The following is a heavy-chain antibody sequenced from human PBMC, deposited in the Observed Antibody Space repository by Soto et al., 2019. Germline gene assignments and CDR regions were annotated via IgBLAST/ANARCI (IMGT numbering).Heavy chain of an antibody. CDR2: ISSSGYST. D-gene: IGHD2-21*02. Sequence: GGSLRLSCAASGFTFNNYAMSWVRQAPGKGLEWVSAISSSGYSTYYEDSVKGRFTISRDNSKNTVYLQMNNLRAEDTAVYYCAKGSVVVAAKFDSWGQGTLVTVSS. J-gene: IGHJ4*02. V-gene: IGHV3-23*01. CDR1: GFTFNNYA. CDR3: AKGSVVVAAKFDS.